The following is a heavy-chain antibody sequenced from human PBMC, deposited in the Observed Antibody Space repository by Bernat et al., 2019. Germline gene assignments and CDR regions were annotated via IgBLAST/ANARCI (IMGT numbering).Heavy chain of an antibody. CDR3: ARDAQGGSGWFDP. V-gene: IGHV1-2*04. Sequence: QVQLVQSGAEVKKPGASVKVSCKASGYTFTGYYLHWVRQAPGQGLEWMGWINPNSGDTNYAQNFQGWVTMTRDTSISTVYMELSRLRSDDTAVYYCARDAQGGSGWFDPWGQGTLVTVSS. CDR1: GYTFTGYY. CDR2: INPNSGDT. J-gene: IGHJ5*02. D-gene: IGHD3-16*01.